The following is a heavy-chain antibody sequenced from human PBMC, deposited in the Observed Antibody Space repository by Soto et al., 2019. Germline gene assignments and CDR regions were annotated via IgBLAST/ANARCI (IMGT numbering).Heavy chain of an antibody. CDR3: ARPLWRNDYNWGYFDL. CDR1: GFTFSSYA. V-gene: IGHV3-30-3*01. D-gene: IGHD4-4*01. J-gene: IGHJ2*01. Sequence: QGQLVESGGGVVQPGRSGRLSCAASGFTFSSYAMHWVRQAPGKGLEWVALISYDGSNKYYADSVKGRFTISRDNSKNTLYLQMNSLRAEDTAVYYCARPLWRNDYNWGYFDLWGRGTLVTVSS. CDR2: ISYDGSNK.